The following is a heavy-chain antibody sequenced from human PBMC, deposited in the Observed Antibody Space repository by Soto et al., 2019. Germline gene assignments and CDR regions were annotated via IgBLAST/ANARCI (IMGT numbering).Heavy chain of an antibody. CDR3: ASLPWANYYYYGMDV. V-gene: IGHV1-8*01. D-gene: IGHD7-27*01. CDR2: MNPNSGNT. J-gene: IGHJ6*02. CDR1: GYIFTSYD. Sequence: QVQLVQSGAEVKKPGASVKVSCKASGYIFTSYDINWVRQATGQGLEWMGWMNPNSGNTGYAQKFQGRVTMTRNTSISTAYMELSSLRSDDTAVYYCASLPWANYYYYGMDVWGQGTTVTVSS.